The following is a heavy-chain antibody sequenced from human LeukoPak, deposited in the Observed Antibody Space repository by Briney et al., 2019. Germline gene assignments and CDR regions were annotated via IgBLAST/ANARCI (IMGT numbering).Heavy chain of an antibody. D-gene: IGHD4-17*01. Sequence: GESLKISCKAPGYNFTSYWIGWVRQMPGKGLEWMGIIYPGDSNTRYSPSFQGQVTFSADKSVTTAYLQWSSLKASDTAMYYCARGTTLDYWGQETLVTVSS. CDR3: ARGTTLDY. J-gene: IGHJ4*02. V-gene: IGHV5-51*01. CDR2: IYPGDSNT. CDR1: GYNFTSYW.